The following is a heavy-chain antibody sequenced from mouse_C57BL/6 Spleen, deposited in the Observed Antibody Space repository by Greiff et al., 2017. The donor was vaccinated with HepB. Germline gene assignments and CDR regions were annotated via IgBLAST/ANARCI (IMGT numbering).Heavy chain of an antibody. Sequence: QVQLQQPGAELVRPGTSVKLSCKASGYTFTSYWMHWVKQRPGQGLEWIGVIDPSDSYTNYNQKFKGKATLTVDTSSSTAYMQLSSLTSEDSAVYYCARGSYGNYEDYWGQGTTLTVSS. CDR2: IDPSDSYT. V-gene: IGHV1-59*01. J-gene: IGHJ2*01. CDR1: GYTFTSYW. CDR3: ARGSYGNYEDY. D-gene: IGHD2-1*01.